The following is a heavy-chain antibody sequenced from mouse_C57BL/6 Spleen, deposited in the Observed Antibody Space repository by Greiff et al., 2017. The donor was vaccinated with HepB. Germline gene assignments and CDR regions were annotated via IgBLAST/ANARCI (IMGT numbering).Heavy chain of an antibody. Sequence: QVQLKESGAELARPGASVKMSCKASGYTFTSYTMHWVKQRPGQGLEWIGYINPSSAYTKYNQKFKDKATLTADKSSSTAYMQLSSLTSEDSAVYYCARGALPGFAYWGQGTLVTVSA. J-gene: IGHJ3*01. CDR3: ARGALPGFAY. CDR2: INPSSAYT. CDR1: GYTFTSYT. V-gene: IGHV1-4*01.